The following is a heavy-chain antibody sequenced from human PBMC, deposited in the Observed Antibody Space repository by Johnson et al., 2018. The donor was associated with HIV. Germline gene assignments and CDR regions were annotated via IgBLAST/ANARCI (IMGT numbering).Heavy chain of an antibody. V-gene: IGHV3-11*04. Sequence: QVQLVESGGGLVQPGGSLRLSCAASGFIFSDYYLTWIRQAPGKGLEWISYISNSASAIYYADPVKGRFTISRDNAKTSLYLQMNSLRVEDTAVYYCARVLGDYAYHIWGQGTMVTVSS. CDR1: GFIFSDYY. CDR3: ARVLGDYAYHI. D-gene: IGHD4-17*01. CDR2: ISNSASAI. J-gene: IGHJ3*02.